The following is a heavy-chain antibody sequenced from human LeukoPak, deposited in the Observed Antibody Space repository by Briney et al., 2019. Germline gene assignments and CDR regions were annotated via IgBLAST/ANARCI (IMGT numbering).Heavy chain of an antibody. CDR2: IYYSGST. V-gene: IGHV4-61*01. CDR3: ARRPVGEYGDYDAFDI. Sequence: PSETLSLTCTVSGGSVSSGSYYWSWIRQPPGKGLEWIGYIYYSGSTNYNPSLKSRVTISVDTSKNQFSLKLSSVTAADTAVYYCARRPVGEYGDYDAFDIWGQGTMVTVSS. CDR1: GGSVSSGSYY. J-gene: IGHJ3*02. D-gene: IGHD4-17*01.